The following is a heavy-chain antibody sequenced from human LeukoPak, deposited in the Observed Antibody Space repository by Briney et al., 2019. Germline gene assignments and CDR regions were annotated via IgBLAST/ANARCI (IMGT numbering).Heavy chain of an antibody. CDR2: IYTSGST. CDR1: GGSISSGSYY. CDR3: ARGGCSGGSCPYPYYFDY. D-gene: IGHD2-15*01. V-gene: IGHV4-61*02. Sequence: KASETLSLTCTVSGGSISSGSYYWSWIRQPAGKGLEWIGRIYTSGSTNYNPSLKSRVTTSVDTSKNQFSLKLSSVTAADTAVYYCARGGCSGGSCPYPYYFDYWGQGTLVTVSS. J-gene: IGHJ4*02.